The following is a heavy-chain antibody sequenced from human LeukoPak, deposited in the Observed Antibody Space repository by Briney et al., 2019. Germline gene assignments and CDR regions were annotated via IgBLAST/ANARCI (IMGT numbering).Heavy chain of an antibody. J-gene: IGHJ4*02. D-gene: IGHD3-22*01. V-gene: IGHV3-15*01. Sequence: GGSLRLSCAASGFTFSYAWMSWVRQAPGKGLEWVARIKSKTNGGTTNYAAPVKGRFTISRDDSKNTLYLQINSLKTEDTAVYYCTRAFQSHYDGSGYYTIDYWGLGTLVTVSS. CDR3: TRAFQSHYDGSGYYTIDY. CDR2: IKSKTNGGTT. CDR1: GFTFSYAW.